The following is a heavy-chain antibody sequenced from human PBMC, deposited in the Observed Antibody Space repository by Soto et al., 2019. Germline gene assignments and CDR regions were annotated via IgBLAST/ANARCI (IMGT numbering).Heavy chain of an antibody. D-gene: IGHD3-3*01. J-gene: IGHJ3*01. CDR2: ISGSGGST. CDR1: GFTFSSYA. Sequence: GGSLRLSCAASGFTFSSYAMSWVRQAPGKGLEWVSAISGSGGSTYYADSVKGRFTISRDNSRNTLYLQMNSLRAEDTAVYYRAKFYDFWCGYLATGPKGDAFDFWGQGILGTGSS. CDR3: AKFYDFWCGYLATGPKGDAFDF. V-gene: IGHV3-23*01.